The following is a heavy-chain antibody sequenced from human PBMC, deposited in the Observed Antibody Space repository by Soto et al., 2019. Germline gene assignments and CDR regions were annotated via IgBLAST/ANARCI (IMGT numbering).Heavy chain of an antibody. CDR1: GFTFSSYS. V-gene: IGHV3-21*01. Sequence: EVQLVESGGGLVKPGGSLRLSCAASGFTFSSYSMNWVRQAPGKGLAWVSSINRSSRYIYYADSVNGRFTTSRDKAKNSLYLQMNSLRAEDTAVYYWTRAGKLPTWSGFDPWGQGTLVNVAS. J-gene: IGHJ5*02. CDR3: TRAGKLPTWSGFDP. D-gene: IGHD2-15*01. CDR2: INRSSRYI.